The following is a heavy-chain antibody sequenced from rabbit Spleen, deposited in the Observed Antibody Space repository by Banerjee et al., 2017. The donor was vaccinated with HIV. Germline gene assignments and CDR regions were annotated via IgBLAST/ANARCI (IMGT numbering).Heavy chain of an antibody. CDR2: GYPDAIGST. CDR3: VRGSGWGFGYFKL. V-gene: IGHV1S45*01. J-gene: IGHJ4*01. Sequence: QEHLEESGGGLVEPEGSLTLACTASGFSFSTRYYICWVRQAPGKGLEWIVCGYPDAIGSTAYASWAKGRFTISKTSSTTVTLQMTSLTAADTATYFCVRGSGWGFGYFKLWGPGTLVTVS. D-gene: IGHD4-1*01. CDR1: GFSFSTRYY.